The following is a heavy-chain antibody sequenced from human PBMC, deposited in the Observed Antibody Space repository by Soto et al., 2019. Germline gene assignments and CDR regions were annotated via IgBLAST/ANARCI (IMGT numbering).Heavy chain of an antibody. CDR2: ISYDGSNK. V-gene: IGHV3-30*18. J-gene: IGHJ6*02. D-gene: IGHD5-12*01. CDR1: GFTFSDYY. Sequence: PGGSLRLSCAASGFTFSDYYMHWVRQAPGKGLEWVAVISYDGSNKYYADSVKGRFTISRDNSKNTLYLQMNSLRAEDTAVYYCAKDSGYDYDYYYYGMDVWGQGTTVTVSS. CDR3: AKDSGYDYDYYYYGMDV.